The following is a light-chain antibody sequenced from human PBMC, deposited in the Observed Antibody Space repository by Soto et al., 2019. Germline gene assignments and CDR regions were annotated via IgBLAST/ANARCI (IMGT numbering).Light chain of an antibody. CDR1: SSDVGGYNF. CDR2: DVS. CDR3: CSYAGTYTYVV. J-gene: IGLJ2*01. Sequence: QSALTQPRSVSGSPGQSVTISCTGTSSDVGGYNFVSWYQHQPGKAPKVLIYDVSKRPSGVPDRFSGSKSGNTASLTISGLQAEDEADYHCCSYAGTYTYVVFGGGTKLTVL. V-gene: IGLV2-11*01.